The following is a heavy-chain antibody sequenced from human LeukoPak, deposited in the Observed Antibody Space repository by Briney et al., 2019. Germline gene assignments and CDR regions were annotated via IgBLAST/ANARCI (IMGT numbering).Heavy chain of an antibody. J-gene: IGHJ5*02. CDR1: GGSFSGYY. D-gene: IGHD3-10*01. CDR3: ARGGYYGSGNDFRFDP. V-gene: IGHV4-34*01. Sequence: QTSETLSLTCAVYGGSFSGYYWSWIRQPPGKGLEWIGEINHSGSTNYNPSLKSRVTISVDTSKNQFSLRLSSVTAADTAVYYCARGGYYGSGNDFRFDPWGQGTLVTVSS. CDR2: INHSGST.